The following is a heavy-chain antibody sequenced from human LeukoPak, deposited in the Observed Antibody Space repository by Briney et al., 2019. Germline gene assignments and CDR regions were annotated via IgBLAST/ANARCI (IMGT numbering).Heavy chain of an antibody. V-gene: IGHV3-30*18. Sequence: PGRSLRLSCAASGFTFSSYGMHWVRQAPGKGLEWVAVISYDGSNKYYADSVKGRFTISGDNSKNTLYLQMSSLRAEDTAVYYCAKDGGYARDIAFDYWGQGTLVTVSS. J-gene: IGHJ4*02. CDR2: ISYDGSNK. D-gene: IGHD3-16*01. CDR3: AKDGGYARDIAFDY. CDR1: GFTFSSYG.